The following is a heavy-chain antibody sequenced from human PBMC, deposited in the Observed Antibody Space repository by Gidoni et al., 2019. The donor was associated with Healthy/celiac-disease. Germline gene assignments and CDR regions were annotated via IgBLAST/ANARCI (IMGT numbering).Heavy chain of an antibody. D-gene: IGHD2-2*01. Sequence: EVKKPGSSVKVSCKATGGTFSSYAISWVRQAPGQGLKWMVGIITIFVTANYAQKFQGRVTITADESTSTAYMVLISLRSEDTSVYYCARGGEGSTSLDFDYWGQGTLVTVSS. CDR3: ARGGEGSTSLDFDY. J-gene: IGHJ4*02. CDR2: IITIFVTA. CDR1: GGTFSSYA. V-gene: IGHV1-69*01.